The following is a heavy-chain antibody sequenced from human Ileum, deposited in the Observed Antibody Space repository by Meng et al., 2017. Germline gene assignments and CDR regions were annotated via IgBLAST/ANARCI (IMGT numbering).Heavy chain of an antibody. V-gene: IGHV4-34*01. Sequence: GQRNRCGAGLLSPSELRPLTWPAFGGSFNDYYWSWVRQSPGKGLEWIGQIHHSGRTNYKSSLERRVTISVDTSKSQFSLKLTSVTAADTAMYYCVRGPARETHDFDYWGQGALVTVSS. D-gene: IGHD1-26*01. CDR1: GGSFNDYY. CDR2: IHHSGRT. CDR3: VRGPARETHDFDY. J-gene: IGHJ4*02.